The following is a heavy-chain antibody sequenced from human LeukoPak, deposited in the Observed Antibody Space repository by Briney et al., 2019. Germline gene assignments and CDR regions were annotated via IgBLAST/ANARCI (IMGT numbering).Heavy chain of an antibody. D-gene: IGHD2-2*01. CDR2: ISYDGSNK. J-gene: IGHJ4*02. CDR1: GFTFSNFG. V-gene: IGHV3-30*18. CDR3: AKDPRVGVVPEPIDY. Sequence: GGSLRLSCTASGFTFSNFGMHWVRQAPGKGLEWVAVISYDGSNKFYADSVKGRFIISRDNSTNTLYLQMNSLRAEDTAVYYCAKDPRVGVVPEPIDYWGQGTLVTVSS.